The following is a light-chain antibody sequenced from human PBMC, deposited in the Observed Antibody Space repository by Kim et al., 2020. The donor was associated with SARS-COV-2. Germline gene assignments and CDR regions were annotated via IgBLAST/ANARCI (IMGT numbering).Light chain of an antibody. Sequence: ASTEDRVTITCRASQVISSYLAWYQQKPGKAPKLLIYAASTLQSGVPSRFSGSGSGTDFTLTISCLQSEDFATYYCQQYYSYPFTFGPGTKVDIK. V-gene: IGKV1-8*01. CDR3: QQYYSYPFT. CDR2: AAS. CDR1: QVISSY. J-gene: IGKJ3*01.